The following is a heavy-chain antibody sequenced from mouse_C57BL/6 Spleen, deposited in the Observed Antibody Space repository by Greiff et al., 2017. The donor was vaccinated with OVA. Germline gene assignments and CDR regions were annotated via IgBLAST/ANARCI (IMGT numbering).Heavy chain of an antibody. V-gene: IGHV1-64*01. J-gene: IGHJ1*03. Sequence: VKLQQPGAELVKPGASVKLSCKASGYTFTSYWMHWVKQRPGQGLEWIGMIHPNSGSTNYNEKFKSKATLTVDKSSSTAYMQLSSLTSEDSAVYYCARDYYYGSSYGYFDVWGTGTTVTVSS. D-gene: IGHD1-1*01. CDR2: IHPNSGST. CDR3: ARDYYYGSSYGYFDV. CDR1: GYTFTSYW.